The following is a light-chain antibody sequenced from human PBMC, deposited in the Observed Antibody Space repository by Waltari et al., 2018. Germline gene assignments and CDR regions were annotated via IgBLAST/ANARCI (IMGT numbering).Light chain of an antibody. CDR3: QVWDSTSDHRV. V-gene: IGLV3-21*03. CDR2: DES. Sequence: YVLPQPPSLSVAPGKTARITRGGNDIGSKSSHWYQQRPGPATVLVVYDESGRPSGIPERFSGSNSGNAVTLTISGVEAGDEADYYCQVWDSTSDHRVFGGGTKLTVL. J-gene: IGLJ3*02. CDR1: DIGSKS.